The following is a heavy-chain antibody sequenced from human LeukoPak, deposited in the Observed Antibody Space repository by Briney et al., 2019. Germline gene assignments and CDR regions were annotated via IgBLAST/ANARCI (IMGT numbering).Heavy chain of an antibody. Sequence: GGSLRLSCAASGFTVSSNYMNWVREAPGKCLEWVSVIYSGGSTYYADSVKGRFTISRDNSKNTLYLQMNSLRAEDTAVYYCAKDHRWEPDYWGQGTLLTVSS. CDR2: IYSGGST. V-gene: IGHV3-53*01. D-gene: IGHD1-26*01. J-gene: IGHJ4*02. CDR1: GFTVSSNY. CDR3: AKDHRWEPDY.